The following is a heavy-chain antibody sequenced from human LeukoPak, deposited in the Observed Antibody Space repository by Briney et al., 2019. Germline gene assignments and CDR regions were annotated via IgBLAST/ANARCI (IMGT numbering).Heavy chain of an antibody. CDR3: ARDNRDSSSWDRFDY. J-gene: IGHJ4*02. V-gene: IGHV1-18*01. D-gene: IGHD6-13*01. Sequence: VASMKVSCKASGYTFTSYDSSWVRQAPGQGLEWMGWISAYSGNTNYAQKLQGRVTMTTDTSTSTAYMELRSLRSDDTALYYCARDNRDSSSWDRFDYWGQGTLVTVSS. CDR1: GYTFTSYD. CDR2: ISAYSGNT.